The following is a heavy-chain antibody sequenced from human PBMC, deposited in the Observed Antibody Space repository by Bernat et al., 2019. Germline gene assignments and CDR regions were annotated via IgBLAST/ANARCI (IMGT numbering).Heavy chain of an antibody. CDR2: IDWDDDK. CDR1: GFSLSTSGMC. V-gene: IGHV2-70*15. Sequence: QVTLRESGPALVKPTQTLTLTCTFSGFSLSTSGMCVSWIRQPPGKALEWLARIDWDDDKYYSTSLKTRLTISKDTSKNQVVLTMTNMDPVDTATYYCARIYFTSPDYYGMDVWGQGTTVTVSS. J-gene: IGHJ6*02. D-gene: IGHD2-21*01. CDR3: ARIYFTSPDYYGMDV.